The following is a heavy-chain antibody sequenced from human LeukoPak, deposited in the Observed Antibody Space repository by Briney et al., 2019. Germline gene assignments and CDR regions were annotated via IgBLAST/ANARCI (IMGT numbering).Heavy chain of an antibody. CDR2: MNPKSGVT. J-gene: IGHJ4*02. Sequence: ASVKVSCTASGYTFINFDINWVRQAAGQGPEWMGWMNPKSGVTGYARKFQGRVTMTRNISISAAYMELSSLTSEDTALYYCARGNPLYYGSPPDKWGQGSPVTVSS. CDR3: ARGNPLYYGSPPDK. V-gene: IGHV1-8*01. CDR1: GYTFINFD. D-gene: IGHD3-22*01.